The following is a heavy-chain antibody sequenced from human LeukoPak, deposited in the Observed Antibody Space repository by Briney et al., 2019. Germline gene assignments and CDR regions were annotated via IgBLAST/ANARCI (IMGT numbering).Heavy chain of an antibody. D-gene: IGHD5-18*01. CDR1: GFTFSSYA. CDR2: ISGSGGNT. Sequence: GGSLRLSCAASGFTFSSYAMSWVRQAPGKGLEWVSAISGSGGNTYYADSVKGRFTISRDNSKKTLYLQINSLRAEDTAVYYCAKTLRGYIYGPLDYWGQGTLVTVSS. V-gene: IGHV3-23*01. J-gene: IGHJ4*02. CDR3: AKTLRGYIYGPLDY.